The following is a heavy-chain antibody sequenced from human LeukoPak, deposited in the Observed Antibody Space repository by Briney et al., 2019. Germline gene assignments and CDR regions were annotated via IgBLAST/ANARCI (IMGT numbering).Heavy chain of an antibody. CDR2: INPRSGST. V-gene: IGHV1-46*01. Sequence: ASVKVSCKASGYTFSSYYMHWVRQAPGQGLEWMGVINPRSGSTSYALKFQGRVSMTRDMSTSRVYMELSSLRSEDAAVYYCARDPKDDTSGYYYFDYWGQGTLVTVSS. J-gene: IGHJ4*02. D-gene: IGHD3-22*01. CDR1: GYTFSSYY. CDR3: ARDPKDDTSGYYYFDY.